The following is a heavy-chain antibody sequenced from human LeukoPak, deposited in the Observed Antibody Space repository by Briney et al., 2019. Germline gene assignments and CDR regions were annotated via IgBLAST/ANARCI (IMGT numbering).Heavy chain of an antibody. CDR1: GFTFSSYA. J-gene: IGHJ4*02. CDR3: AKLGMTTVTPFDY. Sequence: GGSLRLSCAASGFTFSSYAMHWVRQAPGKGLEWVAVIPYDGSNKYYADSVKGRFTISRDNSKNTLYLQMNNLRVEDTAIYYCAKLGMTTVTPFDYWGQGTLVTVSS. CDR2: IPYDGSNK. D-gene: IGHD4-17*01. V-gene: IGHV3-30-3*02.